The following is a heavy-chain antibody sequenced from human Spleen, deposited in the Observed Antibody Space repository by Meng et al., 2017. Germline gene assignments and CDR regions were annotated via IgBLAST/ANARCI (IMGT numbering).Heavy chain of an antibody. CDR3: ARYLYGGSRYTNLFDP. D-gene: IGHD2-15*01. CDR1: GDSISNTESY. Sequence: QVQLQESGPGLVKPSQTLPLSCSVSGDSISNTESYWGWIRQPPGKGLEWIGYKHYSGTTYYNPSLQSRVSMSVDTSKNQFSLTLSSVTAADTAVYWCARYLYGGSRYTNLFDPWGQGTLVTVSS. J-gene: IGHJ5*01. CDR2: KHYSGTT. V-gene: IGHV4-30-4*01.